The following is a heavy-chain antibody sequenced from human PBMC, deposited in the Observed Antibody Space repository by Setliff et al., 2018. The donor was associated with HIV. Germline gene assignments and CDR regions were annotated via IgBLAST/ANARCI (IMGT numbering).Heavy chain of an antibody. V-gene: IGHV4-59*11. Sequence: LSLTCTVSGGSIGGHYWSWIRQPPGKGLEWIGYIYYSASTNYNPSLKSRVTISVDTSKNQFSLKLSSVTAADTAVYYCAREGTHYYDSSGYYFPSEYYYYYSTDVWGKGTAVTVSS. CDR2: IYYSAST. D-gene: IGHD3-22*01. J-gene: IGHJ6*03. CDR3: AREGTHYYDSSGYYFPSEYYYYYSTDV. CDR1: GGSIGGHY.